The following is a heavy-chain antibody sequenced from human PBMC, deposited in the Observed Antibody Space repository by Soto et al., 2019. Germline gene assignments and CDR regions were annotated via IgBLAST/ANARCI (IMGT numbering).Heavy chain of an antibody. J-gene: IGHJ4*02. CDR3: AKEAVSGDGVWFVDH. V-gene: IGHV3-74*01. CDR1: GLTFSSYW. D-gene: IGHD4-17*01. Sequence: GGSLRLSCAASGLTFSSYWMHWVRQAPGKGLVWVSHINSDGSSTNDADFVKGRFTISRDNYQNILYLQMNSLRVEDTAVYYCAKEAVSGDGVWFVDHGGQGTVVPVSS. CDR2: INSDGSST.